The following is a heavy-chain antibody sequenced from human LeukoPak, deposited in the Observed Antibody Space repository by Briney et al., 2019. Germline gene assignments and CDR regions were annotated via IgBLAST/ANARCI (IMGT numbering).Heavy chain of an antibody. Sequence: SVKVSCKASGGTFSSYAISWVRQAPGQGLEWMGGIIPIFGTANYAQKFQGRVTITADESTSTAYMELSSLRSEDTAVYYCARDYHGSGSLTTFDSWGQGTLVTVSS. V-gene: IGHV1-69*13. J-gene: IGHJ4*02. D-gene: IGHD3-10*01. CDR2: IIPIFGTA. CDR1: GGTFSSYA. CDR3: ARDYHGSGSLTTFDS.